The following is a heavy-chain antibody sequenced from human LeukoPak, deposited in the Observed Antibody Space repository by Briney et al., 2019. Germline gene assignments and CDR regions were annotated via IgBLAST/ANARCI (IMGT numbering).Heavy chain of an antibody. Sequence: GGSLRLSCAASGFTFSSYGMHWIRQAPGKGLEWVAVIWYDESNKYYADSVKGRFTISRDNSKNTLYLQMNSLRAEDTAVYYCARDPTPVYNWNPGVVYGMDVWGQGTTVTVSS. CDR2: IWYDESNK. D-gene: IGHD1-20*01. CDR1: GFTFSSYG. CDR3: ARDPTPVYNWNPGVVYGMDV. V-gene: IGHV3-33*01. J-gene: IGHJ6*02.